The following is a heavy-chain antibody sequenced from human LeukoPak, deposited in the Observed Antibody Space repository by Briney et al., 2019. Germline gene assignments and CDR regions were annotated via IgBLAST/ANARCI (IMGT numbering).Heavy chain of an antibody. CDR3: ARYSGYASDYGDFPASPDDY. D-gene: IGHD4-17*01. CDR1: GFTFSSYS. V-gene: IGHV3-21*01. J-gene: IGHJ4*02. Sequence: GGSLRLSCAASGFTFSSYSMNWVRQAPGKGLEWVSSISSSRSYIYYADSVKGRFTISRDNAKNSLYLQMNSLRAEDTAVYYCARYSGYASDYGDFPASPDDYWGQGTLVTVSS. CDR2: ISSSRSYI.